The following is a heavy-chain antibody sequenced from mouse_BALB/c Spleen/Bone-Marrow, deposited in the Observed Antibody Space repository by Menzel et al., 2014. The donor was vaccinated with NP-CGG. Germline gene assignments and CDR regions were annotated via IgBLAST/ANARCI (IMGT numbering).Heavy chain of an antibody. CDR2: INPYNGDT. V-gene: IGHV1-37*01. Sequence: EVQLVESGPELVKPGASVKISCKASGYSFTGYFMNWVKQSHGKSLEWIGRINPYNGDTFYNQKFRGKATLTVDKSSSTAHMELLSLTSEDSAVYYCGRGKDGYYAFDYWGQGTTLTVSS. CDR3: GRGKDGYYAFDY. CDR1: GYSFTGYF. J-gene: IGHJ2*01. D-gene: IGHD2-3*01.